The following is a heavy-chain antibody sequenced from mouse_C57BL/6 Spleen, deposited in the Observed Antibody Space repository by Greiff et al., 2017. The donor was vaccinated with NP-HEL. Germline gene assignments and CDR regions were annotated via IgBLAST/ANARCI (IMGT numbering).Heavy chain of an antibody. D-gene: IGHD2-14*01. J-gene: IGHJ4*01. CDR1: GYAFSSYW. CDR2: IYPGDGDT. CDR3: ARGTDYYAMDY. Sequence: QVQLKESGAELVKPGASVKISCKASGYAFSSYWMNWVKQRPGKGLEWIGQIYPGDGDTNYNGKFKGKATLTADKSSSTAYMQLSSLTSEDSAVYFCARGTDYYAMDYWGQGTSVTVSS. V-gene: IGHV1-80*01.